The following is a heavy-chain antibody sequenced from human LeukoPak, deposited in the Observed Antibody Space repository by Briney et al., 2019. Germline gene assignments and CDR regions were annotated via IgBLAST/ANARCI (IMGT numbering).Heavy chain of an antibody. CDR1: GFTLSAYW. J-gene: IGHJ3*02. V-gene: IGHV3-74*01. CDR2: INNDGSDT. D-gene: IGHD3-16*01. Sequence: GGSLRLPCAASGFTLSAYWMYWVRQAPGKGPVWDAFINNDGSDTNYADSVKGRFTISRDNAENTLYLQMNSLRVEDTAVYYCARGGFMHALDIWGQGIKVTVSS. CDR3: ARGGFMHALDI.